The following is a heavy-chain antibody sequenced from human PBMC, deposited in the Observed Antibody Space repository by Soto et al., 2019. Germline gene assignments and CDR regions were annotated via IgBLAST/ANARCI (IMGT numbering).Heavy chain of an antibody. J-gene: IGHJ4*02. CDR2: INTGNGNT. V-gene: IGHV1-3*04. D-gene: IGHD2-15*01. CDR3: ARGTCSGGSCYSFHFDY. Sequence: QVQLVQSGAEVKKPGASVKVSCEASGYSFTSYAMYWVRQAPGQRLEWMGWINTGNGNTIYSQKFQGRVTITRDTSASTAYMELSSLRSEDTAVYYCARGTCSGGSCYSFHFDYWGQGTLVTVSS. CDR1: GYSFTSYA.